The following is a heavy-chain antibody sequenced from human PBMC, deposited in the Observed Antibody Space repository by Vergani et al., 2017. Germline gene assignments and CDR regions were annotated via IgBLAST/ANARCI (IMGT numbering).Heavy chain of an antibody. CDR1: FDSIRNIY. J-gene: IGHJ5*02. V-gene: IGHV4-59*01. CDR2: IHYSENT. Sequence: QVQLQESGPGLVKSSETLSLTCSVSFDSIRNIYCNWIRQPPGRGLEWLGSIHYSENTNYNPSLKTRVTISVDTSTNQFSLTLTSVTAADTAVYYCASDTHSGQRADRWGQGILVTVTS. D-gene: IGHD2-15*01. CDR3: ASDTHSGQRADR.